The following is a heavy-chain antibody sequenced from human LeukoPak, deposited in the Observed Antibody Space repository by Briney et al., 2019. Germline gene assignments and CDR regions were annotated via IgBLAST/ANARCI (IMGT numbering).Heavy chain of an antibody. CDR3: ARGYSSGKGNAFDI. CDR1: GFSVSSNY. Sequence: PGGSLRLSCAASGFSVSSNYMSWVRQAPGTGLEWVSVIYSGGGTYYADSVKGRFTISSANSKNTLYLQMNSLRAEDTAVYYCARGYSSGKGNAFDIWGQGTMVTVSS. D-gene: IGHD6-19*01. V-gene: IGHV3-53*01. CDR2: IYSGGGT. J-gene: IGHJ3*02.